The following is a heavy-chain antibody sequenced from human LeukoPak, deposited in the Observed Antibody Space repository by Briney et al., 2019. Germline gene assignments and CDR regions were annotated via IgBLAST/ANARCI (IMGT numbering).Heavy chain of an antibody. CDR3: TTGPPMDMWLPDY. V-gene: IGHV3-15*01. D-gene: IGHD6-19*01. CDR1: GFTFSNAW. CDR2: IKSKTDGGTT. J-gene: IGHJ4*02. Sequence: GGSLRLSCAASGFTFSNAWMSWVRQAPGKGLEWVGRIKSKTDGGTTDYAAPVKGGFTISRDDSKNTLYLQMNSLKTEDTAVYYCTTGPPMDMWLPDYWGQGTLVTVSS.